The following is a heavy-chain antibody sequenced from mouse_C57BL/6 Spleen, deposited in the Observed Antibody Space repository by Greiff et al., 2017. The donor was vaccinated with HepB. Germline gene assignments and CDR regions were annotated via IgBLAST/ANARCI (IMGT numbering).Heavy chain of an antibody. CDR1: GYTFTSYW. V-gene: IGHV1-50*01. D-gene: IGHD4-1*01. Sequence: VQLQQSGAELVKPGASVKLSCKASGYTFTSYWMQWVKQRPGQGLEWIGEIDPSDSYTNYNQKFKGKATLTVDTSSSTAYMQLSSLTSEDSAVYYCARGLGASFDYWGQGTTLTVSS. CDR3: ARGLGASFDY. CDR2: IDPSDSYT. J-gene: IGHJ2*01.